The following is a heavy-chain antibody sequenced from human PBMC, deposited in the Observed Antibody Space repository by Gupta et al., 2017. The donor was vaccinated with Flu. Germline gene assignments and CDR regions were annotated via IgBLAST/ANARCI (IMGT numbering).Heavy chain of an antibody. V-gene: IGHV4-34*01. J-gene: IGHJ4*02. Sequence: YYWSWIRQPPGKGLEWIGEINHSGSTNYNPSLKSRVTISVDTSKNQFSLKLSSVTAADTAVYYCARGCDSSGYYGTYFDYWGQGTLVTVSS. D-gene: IGHD3-22*01. CDR3: ARGCDSSGYYGTYFDY. CDR1: YY. CDR2: INHSGST.